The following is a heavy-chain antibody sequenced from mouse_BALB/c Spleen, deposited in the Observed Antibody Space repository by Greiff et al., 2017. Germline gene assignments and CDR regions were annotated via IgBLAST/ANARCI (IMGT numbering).Heavy chain of an antibody. CDR1: GFNIKDYY. D-gene: IGHD2-4*01. V-gene: IGHV14-3*02. CDR2: IDPANGNT. J-gene: IGHJ4*01. Sequence: EVQLQQSGAELVRSGASVKLSCTASGFNIKDYYMHWVKQRPEQGLEWIGRIDPANGNTKYDPKFQGKATITADTSSNTAYLQLSSLTSEDTAVYYCAPYYDYDGYYAMDYWGQGTSVTVSS. CDR3: APYYDYDGYYAMDY.